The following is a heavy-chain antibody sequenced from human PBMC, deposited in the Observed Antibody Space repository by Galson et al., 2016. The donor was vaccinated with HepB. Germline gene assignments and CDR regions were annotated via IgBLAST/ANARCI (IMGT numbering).Heavy chain of an antibody. CDR1: GFPFSLYG. CDR2: VWLDGYTK. V-gene: IGHV3-33*06. J-gene: IGHJ4*02. CDR3: TKDVGPIFYDY. Sequence: SLRLSCAAAGFPFSLYGMHWVRQAPGKGLEWVAVVWLDGYTKFYADSVRGRFTVSRDSSRNTLYLQMNSLRAEDTAVYHCTKDVGPIFYDYWGQGTLVTVSS. D-gene: IGHD1-26*01.